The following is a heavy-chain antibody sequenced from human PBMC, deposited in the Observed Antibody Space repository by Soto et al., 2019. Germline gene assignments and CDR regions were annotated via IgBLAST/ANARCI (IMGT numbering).Heavy chain of an antibody. CDR3: ARREVRGVIRYYGMDV. CDR2: INPSGGST. Sequence: ASVEVSCKASGYTFTSYYMHWVRQAPGQGLEWMGIINPSGGSTSYAQKFQGRVTMTRDTSTSTVYMELSSLRSEDTAVYYCARREVRGVIRYYGMDVWGQGTTVTVSS. V-gene: IGHV1-46*01. D-gene: IGHD3-10*01. CDR1: GYTFTSYY. J-gene: IGHJ6*02.